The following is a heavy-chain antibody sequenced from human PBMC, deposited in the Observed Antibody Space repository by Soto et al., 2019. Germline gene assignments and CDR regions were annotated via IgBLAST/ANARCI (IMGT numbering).Heavy chain of an antibody. V-gene: IGHV3-13*04. Sequence: PGGSLRLSCAASGFTFSSYDMHWVRQATGKGLEWVSAIGTAGDTYYPGSVKGRFTISRENAKNSLYLQMNSLRAGDTAVYYCARGSLYYYDSTTDAFDIWGQGTMVTVSS. CDR3: ARGSLYYYDSTTDAFDI. CDR2: IGTAGDT. J-gene: IGHJ3*02. CDR1: GFTFSSYD. D-gene: IGHD3-22*01.